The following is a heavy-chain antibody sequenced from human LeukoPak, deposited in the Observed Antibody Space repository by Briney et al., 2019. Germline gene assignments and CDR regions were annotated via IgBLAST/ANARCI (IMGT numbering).Heavy chain of an antibody. CDR2: IGSSSSYI. CDR1: GFTCSSYS. CDR3: APFQDILTGYYLLDY. V-gene: IGHV3-21*01. Sequence: AGGSPRLSCAASGFTCSSYSMIWVRQAPGKGLEWVSSIGSSSSYIYYVDSVKGRFTISRDNAKNSLYLQMNSLRAEDTAVYYCAPFQDILTGYYLLDYWGQGTLVTVSS. J-gene: IGHJ4*02. D-gene: IGHD3-9*01.